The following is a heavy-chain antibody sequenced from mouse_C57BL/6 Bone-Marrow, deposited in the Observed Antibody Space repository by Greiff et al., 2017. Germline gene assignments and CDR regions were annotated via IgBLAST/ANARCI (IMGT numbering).Heavy chain of an antibody. CDR3: TTKARATGTWFAY. D-gene: IGHD3-1*01. Sequence: VQLQQSGAELVRPGASVKLSCTASGFNIKDDYMHRVKQRPEQGLEWIGWIDPENGDTEYASKFQGKATITADTSSKTADLQLSSLTTEDTAGYYCTTKARATGTWFAYWGQGTLVTVSA. J-gene: IGHJ3*01. V-gene: IGHV14-4*01. CDR1: GFNIKDDY. CDR2: IDPENGDT.